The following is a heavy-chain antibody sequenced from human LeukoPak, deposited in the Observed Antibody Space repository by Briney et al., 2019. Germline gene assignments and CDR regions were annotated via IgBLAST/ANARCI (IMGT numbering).Heavy chain of an antibody. CDR2: ISSSGSTI. CDR3: ARAGRFLEWLDRWFDP. CDR1: GFTFSDYY. Sequence: GGSLRLSCAASGFTFSDYYMSWLRQAPGKGLEWVSYISSSGSTIYYADSVKGRFTISRDNAKNSLYLQMNSLRAEDTAVYYCARAGRFLEWLDRWFDPWGQGTLVTVSS. D-gene: IGHD3-3*01. V-gene: IGHV3-11*01. J-gene: IGHJ5*02.